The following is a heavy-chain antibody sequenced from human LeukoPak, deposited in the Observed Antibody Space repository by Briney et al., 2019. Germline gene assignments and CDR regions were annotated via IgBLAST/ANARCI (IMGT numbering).Heavy chain of an antibody. D-gene: IGHD1-14*01. CDR2: IYYSGST. CDR1: GGSISSSSYY. J-gene: IGHJ1*01. CDR3: ARSPTGEYFQH. V-gene: IGHV4-61*05. Sequence: KPSETLSLTCTVSGGSISSSSYYWSWIRQPPGKGLEWIGYIYYSGSTNYNPSLKSRVTISVDTSKNQFSLKPSSVTAADTAMYYCARSPTGEYFQHWGQGTLVTVSS.